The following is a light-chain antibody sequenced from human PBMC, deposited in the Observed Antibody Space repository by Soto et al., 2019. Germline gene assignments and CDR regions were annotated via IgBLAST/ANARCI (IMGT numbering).Light chain of an antibody. CDR1: QGISSY. CDR2: AAS. J-gene: IGKJ1*01. CDR3: QQSYSTPRT. V-gene: IGKV1-8*01. Sequence: AIRMTQSRSSLSASAGDRVTITCLASQGISSYLAWYQRMPGKASKLLIYAASSLQSGVPSRFSGSGSGTDFTLTISSLQPEDFATYYCQQSYSTPRTFGQGTKVDI.